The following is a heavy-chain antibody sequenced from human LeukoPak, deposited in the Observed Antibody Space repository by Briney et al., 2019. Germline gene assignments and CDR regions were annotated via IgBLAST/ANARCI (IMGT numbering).Heavy chain of an antibody. Sequence: SETLTLTCTVSGGSISSYYWSWIRQPPGKGLEWIGYIYYSGSTNYNPSLKSRVTISVDTSKNQFSLKLSSVTAADTAVYYCARVPLSTGYSSGWYPYYYMDVWGKGTTVTVSS. CDR1: GGSISSYY. D-gene: IGHD6-19*01. CDR3: ARVPLSTGYSSGWYPYYYMDV. V-gene: IGHV4-59*01. J-gene: IGHJ6*03. CDR2: IYYSGST.